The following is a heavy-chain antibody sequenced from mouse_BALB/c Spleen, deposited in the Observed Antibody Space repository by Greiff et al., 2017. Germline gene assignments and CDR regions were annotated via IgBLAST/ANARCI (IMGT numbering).Heavy chain of an antibody. Sequence: VQLQQSGAELAKPGASVKMSCKASGYTFTSYWMHWVKQRPGQGLEWIGYINPSTGYTEYNQKFKDKATLTADKSSSTAYMQLSSLTSEDSAVYYCAREGNFPMDYWGQGTSVTVSS. CDR3: AREGNFPMDY. V-gene: IGHV1-7*01. CDR1: GYTFTSYW. D-gene: IGHD2-1*01. J-gene: IGHJ4*01. CDR2: INPSTGYT.